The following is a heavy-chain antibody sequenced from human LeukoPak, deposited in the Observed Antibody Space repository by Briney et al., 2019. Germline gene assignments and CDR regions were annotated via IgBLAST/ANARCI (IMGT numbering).Heavy chain of an antibody. J-gene: IGHJ4*02. V-gene: IGHV3-21*01. Sequence: WGSLRLSCAASGFTFSIYSMNWVRQVPGKGLEWVSSISSSSSYIYYADSVKGRFTISRDNAKNSLYLQMNSLRAEDTAVYYCARDRTTVTVFDYWGQGTLVTVSS. CDR2: ISSSSSYI. CDR1: GFTFSIYS. CDR3: ARDRTTVTVFDY. D-gene: IGHD4-17*01.